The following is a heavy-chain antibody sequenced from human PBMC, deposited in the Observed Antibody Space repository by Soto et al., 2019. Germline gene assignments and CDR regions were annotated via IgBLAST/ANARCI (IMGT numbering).Heavy chain of an antibody. CDR1: GFTFSSYG. Sequence: PGGSLRLSCAASGFTFSSYGMHWVRQAPGKGLEWVSYISSSGSTIYYADSVKGRFTISRDNAKNSLYLQMNSLRAEDTAVYYCARGGIAARLYGMDVWGQGTTVTVSS. CDR2: ISSSGSTI. D-gene: IGHD6-6*01. J-gene: IGHJ6*02. CDR3: ARGGIAARLYGMDV. V-gene: IGHV3-48*03.